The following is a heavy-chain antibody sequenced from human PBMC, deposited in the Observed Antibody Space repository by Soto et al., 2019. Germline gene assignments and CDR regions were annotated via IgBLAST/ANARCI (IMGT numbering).Heavy chain of an antibody. CDR3: SSYDYFYGSYRYRWDY. D-gene: IGHD3-16*02. V-gene: IGHV3-15*01. J-gene: IGHJ4*02. Sequence: RRSLRLSSAASGFPFSKAWMSWVRQAPGEGREWVARIKSETDGGTTGCGAPVEGRFTISRDDSKNTLALQMNNLKTGDTAVCYCSSYDYFYGSYRYRWDYWGQGTPVTVSS. CDR2: IKSETDGGTT. CDR1: GFPFSKAW.